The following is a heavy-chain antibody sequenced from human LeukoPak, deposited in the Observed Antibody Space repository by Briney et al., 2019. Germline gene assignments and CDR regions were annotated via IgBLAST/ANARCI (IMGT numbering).Heavy chain of an antibody. Sequence: RPGGSLRLSCAASGFTFSSYAMSWVRQAPGKGLEWVSAIGGSGGSTYYADSVKGRFTISRDNSKNTLYLQMNSLRAEDTAVYYCVAMVIQVYWGQGTLVTVSS. CDR3: VAMVIQVY. V-gene: IGHV3-23*01. D-gene: IGHD3-22*01. J-gene: IGHJ4*02. CDR2: IGGSGGST. CDR1: GFTFSSYA.